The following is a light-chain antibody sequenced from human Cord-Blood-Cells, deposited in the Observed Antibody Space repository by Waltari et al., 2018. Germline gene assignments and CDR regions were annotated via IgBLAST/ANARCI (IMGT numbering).Light chain of an antibody. CDR3: CSYAGSSTVV. CDR2: EGS. V-gene: IGLV2-23*01. CDR1: SSDFGSYHL. J-gene: IGLJ2*01. Sequence: QSALTQPASVSGSPGPSITISCTGTSSDFGSYHLVSWYQQHPGNAPKLMIYEGSKRPSGVSNRFSCCKSGNTASLTISGLQAEDEADYYCCSYAGSSTVVFGGGTKLTVL.